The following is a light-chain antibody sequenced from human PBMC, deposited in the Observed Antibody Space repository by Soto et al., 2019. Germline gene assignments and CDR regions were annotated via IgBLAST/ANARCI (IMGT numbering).Light chain of an antibody. CDR3: HQYGSSGVT. J-gene: IGKJ3*01. V-gene: IGKV3-20*01. Sequence: EIVLTQSPGTLSLSPGESATLSCRSSQSVSSTQLAWYQQRPGQAPRLLIYGASSRATGIADRFSGSGSGTDFTLTISRLETEDFAVYYCHQYGSSGVTFGPGTKVDIK. CDR1: QSVSSTQ. CDR2: GAS.